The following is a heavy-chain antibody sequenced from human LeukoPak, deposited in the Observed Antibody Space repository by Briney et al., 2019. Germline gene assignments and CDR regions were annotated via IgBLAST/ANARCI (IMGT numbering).Heavy chain of an antibody. CDR3: ARDLLGYGGNSRSFDY. CDR2: IYSGGST. Sequence: GGSLRLSCAASGFTVSSNYMSWVRQAPGKGLEWVSVIYSGGSTYYADSVKGRFTISRDNSKNTLYLQMNSLRAEDTAVYYCARDLLGYGGNSRSFDYWGQGTLVTVSS. J-gene: IGHJ4*02. V-gene: IGHV3-66*01. D-gene: IGHD4-23*01. CDR1: GFTVSSNY.